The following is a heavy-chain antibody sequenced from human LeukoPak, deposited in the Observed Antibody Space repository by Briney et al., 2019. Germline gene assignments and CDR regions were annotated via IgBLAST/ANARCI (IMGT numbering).Heavy chain of an antibody. D-gene: IGHD6-19*01. CDR3: AKEIEYSSGWSPGFDP. CDR1: GFTFSTSW. V-gene: IGHV3-23*01. CDR2: ISGSGGST. Sequence: PGGSLRLSCAASGFTFSTSWMTWVRQAPGKGLEWVSAISGSGGSTYYADSVKGRFTISRDNSKNTLYLQMNSLRAEDTAVYYCAKEIEYSSGWSPGFDPWGQGTLVTVSS. J-gene: IGHJ5*02.